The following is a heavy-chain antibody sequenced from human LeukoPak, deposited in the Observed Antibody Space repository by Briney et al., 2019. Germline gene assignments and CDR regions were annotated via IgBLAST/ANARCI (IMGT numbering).Heavy chain of an antibody. CDR3: ARPMVRGVRAWFDP. CDR1: GFTFSSYW. J-gene: IGHJ5*02. D-gene: IGHD3-10*01. CDR2: INSDGSST. Sequence: PGGSLRLSCAASGFTFSSYWMPWVRQAPGKGLVWVSRINSDGSSTSYADSVKGRFTISRDNAKNTLYLQMNSLRAEDTAVYYCARPMVRGVRAWFDPWGQGTLVTVSS. V-gene: IGHV3-74*01.